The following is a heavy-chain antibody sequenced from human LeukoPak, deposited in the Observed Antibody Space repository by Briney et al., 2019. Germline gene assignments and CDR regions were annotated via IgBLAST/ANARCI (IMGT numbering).Heavy chain of an antibody. Sequence: ASETLSLTCSVSGDSITSSSHYWGWIRQAPGKGLEWIGHIYYTGSSSYSPSPKSRVTISVDTSNNQFSLKLTSVTAADTAVYYCARRGGFGFTFDHWGQGTLVAVSS. CDR3: ARRGGFGFTFDH. CDR2: IYYTGSS. J-gene: IGHJ4*02. V-gene: IGHV4-39*01. D-gene: IGHD3-10*01. CDR1: GDSITSSSHY.